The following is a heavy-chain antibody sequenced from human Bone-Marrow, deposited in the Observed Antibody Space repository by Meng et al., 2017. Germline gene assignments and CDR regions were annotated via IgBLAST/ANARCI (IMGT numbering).Heavy chain of an antibody. V-gene: IGHV4-30-4*01. D-gene: IGHD3-10*01. CDR2: VYHRGDT. J-gene: IGHJ4*02. Sequence: QVQLQESGPGLVKPSQTLSLTCTVSGGSISGGDYYWSWVRQPPGKGLEWIGEVYHRGDTNYNPSLKSRVDISVDKSKNQFYLSLFSVTAADTAVYYCGRDQGRGLINHWGQGTLVTVSS. CDR3: GRDQGRGLINH. CDR1: GGSISGGDYY.